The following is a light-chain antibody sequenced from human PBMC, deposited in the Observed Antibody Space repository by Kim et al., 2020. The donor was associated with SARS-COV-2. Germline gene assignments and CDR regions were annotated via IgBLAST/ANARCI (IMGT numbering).Light chain of an antibody. J-gene: IGKJ1*01. Sequence: EIVMTQSPAILSLSPGERATLHCRASQSISTTLTWYQQKAGQAPRLLIYGASTRATGIPARFSGSGSGTDFTLNISSLQSEDCAVYYCQQYSDWPPWTFGQGTKVDIK. CDR1: QSISTT. CDR2: GAS. V-gene: IGKV3-15*01. CDR3: QQYSDWPPWT.